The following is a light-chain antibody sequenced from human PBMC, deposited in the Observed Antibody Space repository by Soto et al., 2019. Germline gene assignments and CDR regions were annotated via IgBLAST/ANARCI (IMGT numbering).Light chain of an antibody. V-gene: IGLV1-36*01. Sequence: QSVLTQPPSVSEAPRQRVTISCSGSSSNIGNNAVNWYQQLPGQAPKLLIYYDDLLPSGVSDRFSGSKSGTSASLAIRGLQSEDEADYYCAAWDDSLNAYVFGTGTKLTV. CDR2: YDD. CDR1: SSNIGNNA. CDR3: AAWDDSLNAYV. J-gene: IGLJ1*01.